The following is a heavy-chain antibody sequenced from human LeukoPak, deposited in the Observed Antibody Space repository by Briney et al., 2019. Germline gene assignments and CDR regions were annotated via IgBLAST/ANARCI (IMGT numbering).Heavy chain of an antibody. CDR1: GGSFSGYY. Sequence: SETLSLTCAVYGGSFSGYYWSWIRQPPGKGLEWIGEINHSGSTNYNPSLKSRVTISVDTSKNQFSLKLSSVTAADTAVYYCARALGIAVAGKAYFDYWGQGTLVTVSS. J-gene: IGHJ4*02. D-gene: IGHD6-19*01. CDR2: INHSGST. CDR3: ARALGIAVAGKAYFDY. V-gene: IGHV4-34*01.